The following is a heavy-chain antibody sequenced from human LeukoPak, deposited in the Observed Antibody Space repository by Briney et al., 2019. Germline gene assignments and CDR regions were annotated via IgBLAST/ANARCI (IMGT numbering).Heavy chain of an antibody. J-gene: IGHJ5*01. CDR3: VRHDGRGGATMGAFDS. V-gene: IGHV4-39*01. CDR1: GGSISGSSYY. CDR2: IYYSGST. Sequence: SETLSLTCTVSGGSISGSSYYWGWIRQPPGKGLEWIGSIYYSGSTYYNPSLKSRVTISVDTSKNQFSLKLNSVTATDTAVYYCVRHDGRGGATMGAFDSWGQGSLVTVSS. D-gene: IGHD5-12*01.